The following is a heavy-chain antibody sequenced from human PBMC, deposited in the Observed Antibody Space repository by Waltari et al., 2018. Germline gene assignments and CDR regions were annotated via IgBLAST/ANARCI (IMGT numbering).Heavy chain of an antibody. CDR3: ARDRECFTMNCHDESDF. D-gene: IGHD3-22*01. Sequence: QVQLVQSGAEVKKPGASVQVSCKTSGYSFTNYYIHWVRPAPGQGLEWMGIINPDGRTVDAQKFQGRVIMTSDTSTTTVYMGLSSLRSEDTAVYYCARDRECFTMNCHDESDFWGQGTRVTVSA. CDR1: GYSFTNYY. J-gene: IGHJ4*02. V-gene: IGHV1-46*01. CDR2: INPDGRT.